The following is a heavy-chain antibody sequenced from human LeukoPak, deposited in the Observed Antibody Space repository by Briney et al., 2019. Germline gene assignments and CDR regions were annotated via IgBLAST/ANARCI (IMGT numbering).Heavy chain of an antibody. V-gene: IGHV1-3*01. CDR1: GYIFSDYA. Sequence: GASVKVSCKASGYIFSDYAMHWVRQAPGQSLEWMGWINSGNGDTIYSQKFQDRLTISRNTSATTVYTELSSLRSEDTAVYYCASLWFGELAPFDPWGQGTLVTVSS. CDR2: INSGNGDT. CDR3: ASLWFGELAPFDP. D-gene: IGHD3-10*01. J-gene: IGHJ5*02.